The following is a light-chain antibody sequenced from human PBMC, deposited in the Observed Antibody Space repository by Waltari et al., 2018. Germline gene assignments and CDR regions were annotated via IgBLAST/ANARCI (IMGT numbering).Light chain of an antibody. CDR1: SLRSYY. CDR2: DKN. Sequence: SSELTQDPAVSVAMGQTVRITCQGDSLRSYYASWYQQRPGQAPILVMYDKNNRPSRVPDRFSGSSSDNTASLTITGAQAEDEASYYCHSRDASGVGGSFGGGTKLTVL. V-gene: IGLV3-19*01. CDR3: HSRDASGVGGS. J-gene: IGLJ2*01.